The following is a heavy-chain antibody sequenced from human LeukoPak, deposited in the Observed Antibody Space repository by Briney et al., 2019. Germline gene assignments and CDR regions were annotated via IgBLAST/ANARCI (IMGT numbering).Heavy chain of an antibody. D-gene: IGHD3-3*01. Sequence: GGSLRLSCAASGFTFSSYGMHWVRQAPGKGLEWVVVIWYDGSNKYYADSVKGRFTISRDNSKNTLYLQMNSMRAEDTAVYYCARDFGSVRFLEWFFDYWGQGTLVTVSS. J-gene: IGHJ4*02. CDR2: IWYDGSNK. CDR3: ARDFGSVRFLEWFFDY. CDR1: GFTFSSYG. V-gene: IGHV3-33*01.